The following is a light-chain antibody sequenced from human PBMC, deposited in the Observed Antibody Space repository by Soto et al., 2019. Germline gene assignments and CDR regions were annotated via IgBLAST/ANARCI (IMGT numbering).Light chain of an antibody. J-gene: IGKJ1*01. CDR2: AAS. CDR3: QQYYSYPPT. CDR1: QGISSY. Sequence: RLTHSPSSFSASTGDRVTITCRASQGISSYLAWYQQKPGKAPKLLIYAASTLQSGVPSRFSGSGSGTDFTLTISCLQSEDFATYYCQQYYSYPPTFGQGTKVDIK. V-gene: IGKV1-8*01.